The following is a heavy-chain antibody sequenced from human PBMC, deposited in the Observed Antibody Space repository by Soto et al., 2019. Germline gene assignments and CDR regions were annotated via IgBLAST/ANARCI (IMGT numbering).Heavy chain of an antibody. CDR3: ARVWDGYSGSVFYY. CDR2: IYYGGST. D-gene: IGHD5-12*01. V-gene: IGHV4-59*01. Sequence: ASETLSLTCTVSGASISSYYWSWIRQPPGKGLEWIGYIYYGGSTNYNPSLKSRVTISVDTSKKQFSLKLSSVTAADTAVYFCARVWDGYSGSVFYYRAQGTVVPVSS. CDR1: GASISSYY. J-gene: IGHJ4*02.